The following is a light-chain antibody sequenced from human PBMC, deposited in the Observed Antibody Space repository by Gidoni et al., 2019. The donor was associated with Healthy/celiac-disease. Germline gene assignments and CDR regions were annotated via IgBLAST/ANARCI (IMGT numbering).Light chain of an antibody. CDR3: QQYGSSLIT. J-gene: IGKJ5*01. V-gene: IGKV3-20*01. Sequence: EIVLTPSPGTLSLSPGERATLSCRASQSVTSNYLAWYQQKPGRSPRLLISGASSRATGVPDRFSGSGSGTDFTLTISRLESEDFAVYYCQQYGSSLITFGQGTRLQIK. CDR1: QSVTSNY. CDR2: GAS.